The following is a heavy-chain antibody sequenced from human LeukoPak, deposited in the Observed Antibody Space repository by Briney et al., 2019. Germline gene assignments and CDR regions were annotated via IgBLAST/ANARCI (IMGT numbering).Heavy chain of an antibody. CDR1: GYTFTSYD. V-gene: IGHV1-8*01. Sequence: ASVKVSCKASGYTFTSYDINWVRQATGQGLEWMGWMNPNSGNTGYAQKFQGRVTMTRNTSISTACMELSSLRSEDTAVYYCARGRGSSRRYYYYMDVWGKGTTVTVSS. CDR2: MNPNSGNT. D-gene: IGHD6-6*01. J-gene: IGHJ6*03. CDR3: ARGRGSSRRYYYYMDV.